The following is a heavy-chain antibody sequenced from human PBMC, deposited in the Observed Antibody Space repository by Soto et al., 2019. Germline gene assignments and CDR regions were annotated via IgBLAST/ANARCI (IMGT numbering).Heavy chain of an antibody. CDR3: ARDGGDSSSRRDAFDI. J-gene: IGHJ3*02. V-gene: IGHV3-33*01. CDR2: IWYDGSNK. CDR1: GFTFSSYG. D-gene: IGHD6-13*01. Sequence: GGSLRLSCAASGFTFSSYGMHWVRQAPGKGLEWVAVIWYDGSNKYYADSVKGRFTISRDNSKNTLYLQMNSLRAEDTAVYYCARDGGDSSSRRDAFDIWGQGTMVTVS.